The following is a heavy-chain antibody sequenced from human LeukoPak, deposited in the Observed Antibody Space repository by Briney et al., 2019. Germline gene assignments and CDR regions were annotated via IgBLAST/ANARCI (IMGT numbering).Heavy chain of an antibody. Sequence: GGSLRLSCAASGFTFSSYAMSWVCQAPGKGLEWVSAISGSGGSTYYADSAKGRFTISRDNSKNTLYLQMNSLRAEDTAVYYCAKDYGSGSYYNSFTDYWGQGTLVTVSP. J-gene: IGHJ4*02. CDR3: AKDYGSGSYYNSFTDY. CDR2: ISGSGGST. CDR1: GFTFSSYA. D-gene: IGHD3-10*01. V-gene: IGHV3-23*01.